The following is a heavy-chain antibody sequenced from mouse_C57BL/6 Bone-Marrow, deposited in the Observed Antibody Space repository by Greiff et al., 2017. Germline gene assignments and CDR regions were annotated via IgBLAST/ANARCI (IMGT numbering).Heavy chain of an antibody. Sequence: VQLQQSGAELVRPGTSVTVSCKASGYAFTNYLIEWVKQRPGQGLEWIGVINPGSGGTNYNEKFKGKATLTADKSSSTAYMQLSSLTSEDSAVYFCARGSDGYYFDYWGQGTTLTVSS. CDR1: GYAFTNYL. CDR2: INPGSGGT. CDR3: ARGSDGYYFDY. J-gene: IGHJ2*01. D-gene: IGHD2-3*01. V-gene: IGHV1-54*01.